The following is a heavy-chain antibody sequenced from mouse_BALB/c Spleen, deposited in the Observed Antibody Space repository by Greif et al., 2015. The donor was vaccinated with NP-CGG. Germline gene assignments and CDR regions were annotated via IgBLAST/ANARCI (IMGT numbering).Heavy chain of an antibody. D-gene: IGHD2-10*02. CDR3: ARKGEYGNYGAMDY. CDR1: GYAFSSSW. CDR2: IYPGDGDT. V-gene: IGHV1-82*01. J-gene: IGHJ4*01. Sequence: QVQLQQSGPELVKPGASVKISCKASGYAFSSSWMNWVKQRPGQGLEWIGRIYPGDGDTNYNGKFKGKATLTADKSSSTAYMQLSSLTSVDSGVYFCARKGEYGNYGAMDYWGQGTSVTVSS.